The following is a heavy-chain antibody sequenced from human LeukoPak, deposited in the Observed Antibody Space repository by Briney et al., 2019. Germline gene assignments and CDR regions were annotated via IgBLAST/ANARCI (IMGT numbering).Heavy chain of an antibody. D-gene: IGHD1-1*01. Sequence: GGSLRLSCAASGLTVGDYGMSWVRQAPGKGLEWVANINQGGIETYYVDSIKGRFTISRDNAKNLLYLQMNSLRVEDTALYFCARAGGHGTTDYWGQGTLVIVSP. V-gene: IGHV3-7*01. CDR3: ARAGGHGTTDY. CDR1: GLTVGDYG. J-gene: IGHJ4*02. CDR2: INQGGIET.